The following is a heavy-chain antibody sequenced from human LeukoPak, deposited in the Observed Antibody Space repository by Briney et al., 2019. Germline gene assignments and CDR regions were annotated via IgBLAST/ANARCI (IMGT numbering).Heavy chain of an antibody. Sequence: GASVKVSCKTSGYTFTGYDINWVRQAPGQGLEWMGWMKSNSGDTHFAQKFQGRVTMTRNTSISTAFMELSGLRSEDTAVYYCARGEYSSSWYPFDYWGQGSLVTVSS. CDR3: ARGEYSSSWYPFDY. D-gene: IGHD6-13*01. J-gene: IGHJ4*02. CDR1: GYTFTGYD. CDR2: MKSNSGDT. V-gene: IGHV1-8*01.